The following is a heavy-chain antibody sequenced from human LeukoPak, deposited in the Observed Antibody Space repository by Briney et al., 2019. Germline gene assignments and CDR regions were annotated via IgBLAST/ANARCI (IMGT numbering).Heavy chain of an antibody. CDR3: AKGLYYDSSGYLGTFDY. D-gene: IGHD3-22*01. V-gene: IGHV3-9*01. Sequence: GRSLRLSCAASGFTFDDYAMHWVRQAPGKGLEWVSGISWNSGSIGYADSVKGRFTISRDNAKNSLYLQVNSLRAEDTALYYCAKGLYYDSSGYLGTFDYWGQGTLVTVSS. CDR2: ISWNSGSI. J-gene: IGHJ4*02. CDR1: GFTFDDYA.